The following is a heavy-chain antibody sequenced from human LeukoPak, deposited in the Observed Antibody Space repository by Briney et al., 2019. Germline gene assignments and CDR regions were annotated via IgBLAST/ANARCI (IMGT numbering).Heavy chain of an antibody. CDR3: ARDRGVGATKAFDY. Sequence: SETLSLTCTVSGASISSYYWSWIRQPPGKGLKWIGFIYNSGNTNSNPSLRSRVAISLDTSKNQFSLNLSSVTAADTAVYYCARDRGVGATKAFDYWGQGTLVTVSS. CDR1: GASISSYY. J-gene: IGHJ4*02. CDR2: IYNSGNT. V-gene: IGHV4-59*01. D-gene: IGHD1-26*01.